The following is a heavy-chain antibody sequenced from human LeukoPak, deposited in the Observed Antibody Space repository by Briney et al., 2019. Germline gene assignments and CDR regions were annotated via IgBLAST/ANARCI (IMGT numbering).Heavy chain of an antibody. CDR3: ARAWVGVSSSWHDHTPSRDYYGMDV. V-gene: IGHV3-21*01. D-gene: IGHD6-13*01. CDR1: GFTFSSYS. Sequence: GGSLRLSCAASGFTFSSYSMNWVRQAPGKGLEWVSSISSSSSYIYYADSVKGRFTISRDNAKNSLYLQMNSLRAEDTAVYYCARAWVGVSSSWHDHTPSRDYYGMDVWGQGTTVTVSS. CDR2: ISSSSSYI. J-gene: IGHJ6*02.